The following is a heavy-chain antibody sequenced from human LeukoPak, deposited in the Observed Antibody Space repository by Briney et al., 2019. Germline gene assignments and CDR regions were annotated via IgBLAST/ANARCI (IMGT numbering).Heavy chain of an antibody. D-gene: IGHD6-19*01. CDR3: ARAVAGTLVRFDY. CDR2: IYYSGGT. CDR1: GGSISSYC. V-gene: IGHV4-59*08. J-gene: IGHJ4*02. Sequence: SETLSLTGTVSGGSISSYCWSWIRQPPGRGLEWIGCIYYSGGTKYNPSLTSRVTISVDTSKNQFSLQLTSVAAADTAVYYCARAVAGTLVRFDYWGQGTLVTVSS.